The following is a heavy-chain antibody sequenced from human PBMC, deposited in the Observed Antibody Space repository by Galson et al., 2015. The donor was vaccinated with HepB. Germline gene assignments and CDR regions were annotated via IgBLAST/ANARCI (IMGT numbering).Heavy chain of an antibody. CDR3: AKSEIGASYQGEAFDH. V-gene: IGHV3-30*18. CDR2: IAYDGRSE. D-gene: IGHD1-26*01. Sequence: SLRLSCAASGFTFNSYGMHWARQAPGKGLEWVAVIAYDGRSEYYADPVKGRFTISRDNSKNTVYLQMNSLRAEDTAVYYCAKSEIGASYQGEAFDHWGQGTLVTVSS. CDR1: GFTFNSYG. J-gene: IGHJ4*02.